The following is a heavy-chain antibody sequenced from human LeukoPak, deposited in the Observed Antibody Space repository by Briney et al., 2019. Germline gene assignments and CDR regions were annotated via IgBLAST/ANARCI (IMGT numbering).Heavy chain of an antibody. CDR2: ISYDGSNK. CDR1: GFTFSSYA. Sequence: PGGSLRLSCAASGFTFSSYAMHWVRQAPGKGLEWVAVISYDGSNKYYADSVKGRFTISRDNSKNTLYLQMNSLRAEDTAVYYCARAEMYSSSWYQAFDYWGQGTLVTVSS. V-gene: IGHV3-30-3*01. D-gene: IGHD6-13*01. CDR3: ARAEMYSSSWYQAFDY. J-gene: IGHJ4*02.